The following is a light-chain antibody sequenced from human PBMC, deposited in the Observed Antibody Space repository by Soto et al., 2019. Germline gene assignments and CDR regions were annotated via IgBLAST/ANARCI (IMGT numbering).Light chain of an antibody. CDR3: QQYYSIPRT. J-gene: IGKJ1*01. CDR2: WAS. CDR1: QPVLDSSNNRDY. Sequence: DMVLSHSPVFLAVSLGKRATINCKSSQPVLDSSNNRDYLTWYQQKPGQPPKLFIYWASTREFGVPDRFSGSGSGTDCTLTIVGLQAGDVAVYYCQQYYSIPRTLVQGTKVDIK. V-gene: IGKV4-1*01.